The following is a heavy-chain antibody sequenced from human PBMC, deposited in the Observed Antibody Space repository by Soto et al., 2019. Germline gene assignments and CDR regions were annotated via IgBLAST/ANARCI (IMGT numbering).Heavy chain of an antibody. CDR1: GYTFTSYG. J-gene: IGHJ6*02. Sequence: QVQLVQSGAEVKKPGASVKVSCKASGYTFTSYGISWVRQAPGQGLEWMGWISAYNGNTNYAQKLQGRVTMTTDTSTSTAYMELRSLRSDDMAVYYCARDVVLVPAAMYYYYYGMDVWGQGTTVTVSS. CDR2: ISAYNGNT. D-gene: IGHD2-2*01. CDR3: ARDVVLVPAAMYYYYYGMDV. V-gene: IGHV1-18*03.